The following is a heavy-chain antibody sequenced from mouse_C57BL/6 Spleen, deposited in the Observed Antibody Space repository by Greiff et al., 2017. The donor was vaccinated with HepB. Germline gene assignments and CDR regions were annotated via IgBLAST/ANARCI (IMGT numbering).Heavy chain of an antibody. CDR2: ISSGGSYT. D-gene: IGHD2-1*01. CDR1: GFTFSSYG. CDR3: ARHWDGKTPFDY. V-gene: IGHV5-6*02. J-gene: IGHJ2*01. Sequence: DVKLVESGGDLVKPGGSLKLSCAASGFTFSSYGMSWVRQTPDKRLEWVATISSGGSYTYYPDSVKGRFTISRDNAKNTLYLQMSSLKSEDTAMYYCARHWDGKTPFDYWGQGTTLTVSS.